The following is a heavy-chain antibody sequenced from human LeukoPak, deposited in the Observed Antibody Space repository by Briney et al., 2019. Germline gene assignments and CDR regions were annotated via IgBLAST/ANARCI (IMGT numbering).Heavy chain of an antibody. V-gene: IGHV1-2*02. J-gene: IGHJ1*01. D-gene: IGHD3-22*01. CDR2: INPNSGDT. Sequence: ASVKVSCKAYGYTFTAHYIHWVRQAPGQGLEWMGWINPNSGDTNYVQKLQGRVTLTRDTSISTAYMELSRLRSDDTAVYYCARVSQLHYYDSSGYEHWGQGTLVTVSS. CDR3: ARVSQLHYYDSSGYEH. CDR1: GYTFTAHY.